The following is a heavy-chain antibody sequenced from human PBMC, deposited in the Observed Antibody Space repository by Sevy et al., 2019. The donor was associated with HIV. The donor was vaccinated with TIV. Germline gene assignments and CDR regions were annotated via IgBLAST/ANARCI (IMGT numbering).Heavy chain of an antibody. CDR1: GYSFSTYW. CDR2: IWPGDSET. D-gene: IGHD3-10*01. Sequence: GESLKISCQGSGYSFSTYWIAWVRQRPGKGLEWMGIIWPGDSETKYNSSFRGQVTISADKSINTAFLHWNSLKASDTAMYYCARPFGTGQYYFDFWGQGTLVIVSS. J-gene: IGHJ4*02. CDR3: ARPFGTGQYYFDF. V-gene: IGHV5-51*01.